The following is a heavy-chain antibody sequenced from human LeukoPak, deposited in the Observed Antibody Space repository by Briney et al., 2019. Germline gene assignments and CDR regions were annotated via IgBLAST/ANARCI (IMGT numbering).Heavy chain of an antibody. CDR3: ARARYSGSLGPVGGY. V-gene: IGHV4-34*01. J-gene: IGHJ4*02. Sequence: SETLSLTCAVYGGSFSGYYWSWIRQPPGKGLEGIGEINHSGSNNYNPSLKSRVTISVDTSKNQSSLTLSSVAAADTAVYYCARARYSGSLGPVGGYWGQGTLVTVSS. CDR2: INHSGSN. D-gene: IGHD1-26*01. CDR1: GGSFSGYY.